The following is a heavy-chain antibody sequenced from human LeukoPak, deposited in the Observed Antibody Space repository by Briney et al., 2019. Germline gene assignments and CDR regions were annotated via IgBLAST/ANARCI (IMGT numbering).Heavy chain of an antibody. V-gene: IGHV3-15*01. CDR1: GFTFSNAW. D-gene: IGHD3-16*01. J-gene: IGHJ4*02. Sequence: AGGPLRLSCAASGFTFSNAWMSWVRQAPGKELEWVGRIKSKSDGGTADYAAPVKGRFTISRDDSKTTLYLQMNSLKTEDTAVYYCTTSGLGLFGIAFSDFWGQGTLVTVSS. CDR3: TTSGLGLFGIAFSDF. CDR2: IKSKSDGGTA.